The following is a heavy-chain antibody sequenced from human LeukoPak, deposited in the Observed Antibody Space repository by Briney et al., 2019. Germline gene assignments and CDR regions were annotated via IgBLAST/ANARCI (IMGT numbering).Heavy chain of an antibody. V-gene: IGHV4-61*02. CDR2: IYTSGST. CDR3: ARLAPYWFDP. CDR1: GGSISSGSYY. D-gene: IGHD3-3*02. Sequence: SQTLSLTCTVSGGSISSGSYYWSWIRQPAGKGLEWIGRIYTSGSTNYNPSLKSRVTMSVDMSKNQFSLKLSSVTAADTAVYYCARLAPYWFDPWGQGTLVTVSS. J-gene: IGHJ5*02.